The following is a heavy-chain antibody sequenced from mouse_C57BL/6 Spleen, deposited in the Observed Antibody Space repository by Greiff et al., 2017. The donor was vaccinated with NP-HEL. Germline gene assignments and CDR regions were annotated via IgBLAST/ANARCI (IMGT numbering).Heavy chain of an antibody. D-gene: IGHD2-3*01. CDR2: IYPGNSDT. CDR3: TRWDDGYYNFDY. Sequence: EVQLQQSGTVLARPGASVKMSCKTSGYTFTSYWMHWVKQRPGQGLEWIGAIYPGNSDTSYNQKFKGKAKLTAVTSASTAYMELSSQTTEDSAVYYCTRWDDGYYNFDYWGQGTTLTVSS. J-gene: IGHJ2*01. V-gene: IGHV1-5*01. CDR1: GYTFTSYW.